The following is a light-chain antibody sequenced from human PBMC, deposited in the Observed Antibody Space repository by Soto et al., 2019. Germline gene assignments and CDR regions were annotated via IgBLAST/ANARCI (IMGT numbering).Light chain of an antibody. CDR3: GTWDSSLSAGV. V-gene: IGLV1-51*01. Sequence: QSVLTQPPSVSAAPGQKVTISCSGSSSNIGNNYVSWYQQFPGTDPKLLIYDNNKRPSGIPDRFSGSKSGTSATLGITGLQTGDEADYYCGTWDSSLSAGVFGGGTKLTVL. J-gene: IGLJ2*01. CDR1: SSNIGNNY. CDR2: DNN.